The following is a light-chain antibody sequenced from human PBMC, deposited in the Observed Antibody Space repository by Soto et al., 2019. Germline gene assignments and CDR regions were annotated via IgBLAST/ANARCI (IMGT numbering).Light chain of an antibody. J-gene: IGLJ2*01. V-gene: IGLV1-51*01. Sequence: QSVLTQPPSVSAAPGQKVTISCSGTSSNIGNNYVSWYQQLPGTAPKLLIYDNTKRPSGIPDRFSGSKSGTSATLGITGLQTGDEADYYCATWHSSLSAVVFGGGTKLTVL. CDR3: ATWHSSLSAVV. CDR1: SSNIGNNY. CDR2: DNT.